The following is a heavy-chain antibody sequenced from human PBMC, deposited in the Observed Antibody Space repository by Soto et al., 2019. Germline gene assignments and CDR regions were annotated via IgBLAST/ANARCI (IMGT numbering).Heavy chain of an antibody. CDR1: CGSISSSSYY. Sequence: SDTLSLTCTVSCGSISSSSYYWGWIRQPPGEGLEWIGSIYYSGSTYYNPSLKSRVNISVDTSKNQYYQKLSSVTAADTALFYFASGYSSSWYAGTLELFYYGMDVWGQGTTVT. CDR3: ASGYSSSWYAGTLELFYYGMDV. V-gene: IGHV4-39*01. J-gene: IGHJ6*02. CDR2: IYYSGST. D-gene: IGHD6-13*01.